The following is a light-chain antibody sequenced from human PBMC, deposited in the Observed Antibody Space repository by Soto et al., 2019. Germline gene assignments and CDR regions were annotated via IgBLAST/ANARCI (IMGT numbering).Light chain of an antibody. CDR2: EGG. V-gene: IGLV2-23*01. CDR3: CSYSSISTLL. Sequence: QSALTQPASVSGSPGQSITISCTGTSSDVGNYNLVSWYQQHPGKAPKLLIYEGGKRPSGVSNRFSGSKSGNTASLTISGLQAEDKADYYCCSYSSISTLLFGGGTKLTVL. J-gene: IGLJ2*01. CDR1: SSDVGNYNL.